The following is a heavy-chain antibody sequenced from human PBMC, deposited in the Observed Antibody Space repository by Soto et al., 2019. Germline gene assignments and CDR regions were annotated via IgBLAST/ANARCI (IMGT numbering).Heavy chain of an antibody. J-gene: IGHJ6*02. CDR2: IKQDGSEE. V-gene: IGHV3-7*01. CDR1: GFTFSSYW. D-gene: IGHD6-19*01. CDR3: ARLYPGSGWPFHYYGMDV. Sequence: GGSLRLSCAASGFTFSSYWMSWARQAPGKGLEWVANIKQDGSEEYYVDSVKGRFTISRDNAKNSLYLQMNSLRAEDTAVYYCARLYPGSGWPFHYYGMDVWGQGTTVTVSS.